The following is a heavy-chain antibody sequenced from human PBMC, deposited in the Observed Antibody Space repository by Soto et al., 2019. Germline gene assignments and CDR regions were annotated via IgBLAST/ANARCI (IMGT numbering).Heavy chain of an antibody. CDR1: GFSFSSYA. CDR3: ARESEDLTSNFDY. CDR2: ISSTTHYI. J-gene: IGHJ4*02. Sequence: PGGSLRLSCVASGFSFSSYAMNWVRQAPGKGLEWVSSISSTTHYIYYADSMRGRFTISRDNAKNAVYLEMNSLRAEDTAVYYCARESEDLTSNFDYWGQGTLVTVSS. V-gene: IGHV3-21*06.